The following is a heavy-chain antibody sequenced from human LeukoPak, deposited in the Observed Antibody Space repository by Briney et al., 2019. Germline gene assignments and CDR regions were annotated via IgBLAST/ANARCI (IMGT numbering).Heavy chain of an antibody. CDR2: INHSGST. V-gene: IGHV4-34*01. CDR1: GGSFSGYY. D-gene: IGHD2-15*01. J-gene: IGHJ1*01. Sequence: PETLSLTCAVYGGSFSGYYWSWIRQPPGKGLEWIGEINHSGSTNYNPSLKSRVTISVDTSKNQFSLKLTSVTAADTAMYYCATLRYCSGGSCFPKYFQHWGQGTLVTVSS. CDR3: ATLRYCSGGSCFPKYFQH.